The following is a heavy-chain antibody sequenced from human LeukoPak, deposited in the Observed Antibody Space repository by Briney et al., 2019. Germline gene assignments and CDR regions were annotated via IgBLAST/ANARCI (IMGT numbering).Heavy chain of an antibody. CDR3: AREAGNLDY. CDR1: GGSFSGYY. J-gene: IGHJ4*02. Sequence: SSETLSLTCAVYGGSFSGYYWSWTSQPPGKGLEWIGEINHSGSTNYNPSLKSRVTISVDTSKNQFSLKLSSVTAADTAVYYCAREAGNLDYWGQGTLVTVSS. CDR2: INHSGST. V-gene: IGHV4-34*01. D-gene: IGHD3-10*01.